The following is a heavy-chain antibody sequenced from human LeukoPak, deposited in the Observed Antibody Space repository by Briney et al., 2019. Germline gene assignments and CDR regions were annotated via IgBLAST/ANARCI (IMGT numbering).Heavy chain of an antibody. Sequence: GGSLRLSCTASGFTFGDYAMSWFRQAPGKGLEWVGFIRSKHYGGAIEYAASVRGRFTISRDDSKSIAYLQMNSLKTEDTAVYFCSRDPMGGDPPCYYYYLMDIWGKGATVTVSS. J-gene: IGHJ6*03. V-gene: IGHV3-49*03. CDR3: SRDPMGGDPPCYYYYLMDI. CDR2: IRSKHYGGAI. D-gene: IGHD4-17*01. CDR1: GFTFGDYA.